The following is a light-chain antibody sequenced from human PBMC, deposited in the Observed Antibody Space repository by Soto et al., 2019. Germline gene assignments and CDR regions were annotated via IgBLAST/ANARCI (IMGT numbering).Light chain of an antibody. CDR1: QSVSSY. CDR3: QQRSNWPPI. J-gene: IGKJ3*01. V-gene: IGKV3-11*01. Sequence: EIVLTLSPATLSLSPGERATLSCRASQSVSSYLAWYQQKPGQAPRLLIYDASNRATGIPARFSGSGSGTDFTLTISSLEPEDFAVYYCQQRSNWPPIFGPGTKVDIE. CDR2: DAS.